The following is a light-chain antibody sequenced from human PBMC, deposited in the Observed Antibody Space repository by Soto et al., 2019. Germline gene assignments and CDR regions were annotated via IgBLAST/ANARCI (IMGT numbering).Light chain of an antibody. V-gene: IGKV1-39*01. Sequence: DIQMTQSPSSLSASLGDRVTITWGASQSISSYLNWYQQKPGKAPKLLIYAASSLQSGVPSRFSGSGYGTDFNLTISSLQPEDFATYYCQQSYSTPITFGQGTRLEIK. CDR1: QSISSY. CDR2: AAS. J-gene: IGKJ5*01. CDR3: QQSYSTPIT.